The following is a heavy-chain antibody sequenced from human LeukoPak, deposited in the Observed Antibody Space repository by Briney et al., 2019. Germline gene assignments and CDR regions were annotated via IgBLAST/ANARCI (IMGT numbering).Heavy chain of an antibody. Sequence: SETLSLTCTVSGGSISSYYWSWIRQPPGKGLEWIGYIYTSGSTNYNPSLKSRVTISVDTSKNQFSLKLSSVTAADTAVYYCASETRSDSSGWSVWGQGTLVTVSS. CDR1: GGSISSYY. D-gene: IGHD6-19*01. V-gene: IGHV4-4*09. CDR2: IYTSGST. J-gene: IGHJ4*02. CDR3: ASETRSDSSGWSV.